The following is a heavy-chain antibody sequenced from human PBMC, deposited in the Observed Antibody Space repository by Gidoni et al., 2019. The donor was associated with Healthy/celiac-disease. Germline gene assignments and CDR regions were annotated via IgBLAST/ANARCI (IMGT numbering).Heavy chain of an antibody. V-gene: IGHV3-15*01. Sequence: EVQLVESGGGLVKPGGSLRLSCAASGFTVSNAWMSWVRQAPGKGLEWVGRIKSKTDGGTTDYAAPVKGRFTISRDDSKNTLYLQMNSLKTEDTAVYYCTTYYYDSSGTPSAAFDIWGQGTMVTVSS. D-gene: IGHD3-22*01. J-gene: IGHJ3*02. CDR1: GFTVSNAW. CDR2: IKSKTDGGTT. CDR3: TTYYYDSSGTPSAAFDI.